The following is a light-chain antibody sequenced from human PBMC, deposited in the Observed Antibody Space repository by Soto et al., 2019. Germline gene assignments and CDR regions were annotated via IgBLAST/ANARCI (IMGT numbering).Light chain of an antibody. CDR1: QNVRDSF. J-gene: IGKJ2*01. CDR3: QQYGSSPYT. Sequence: EIVLTQSPETLSLSPGERAALSCRASQNVRDSFLAWYQQKPGQSPRLLIYAATSRATGVPERFSGSGSETDFTLTIYRLEPEDFAVYYCQQYGSSPYTFGQGTKLEIK. CDR2: AAT. V-gene: IGKV3-20*01.